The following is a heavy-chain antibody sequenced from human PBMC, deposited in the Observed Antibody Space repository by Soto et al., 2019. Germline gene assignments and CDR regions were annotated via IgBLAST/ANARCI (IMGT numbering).Heavy chain of an antibody. Sequence: PGGSLRLSGAASGFTFSSYGMHWVRQAPGKSLEWVAVISYDGSNKYYADSVKGRFTISRDNSTNTLYLQMKSLGAEDTAVYNCAKDHQYYDSWPHYYGMDVWGQGTTVTVSS. V-gene: IGHV3-30*18. D-gene: IGHD3-3*01. CDR1: GFTFSSYG. J-gene: IGHJ6*02. CDR3: AKDHQYYDSWPHYYGMDV. CDR2: ISYDGSNK.